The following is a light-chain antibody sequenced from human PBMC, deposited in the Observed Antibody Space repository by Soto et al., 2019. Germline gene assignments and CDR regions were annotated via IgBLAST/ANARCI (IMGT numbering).Light chain of an antibody. CDR3: FSYAGSSTHYV. V-gene: IGLV2-23*02. CDR2: EVS. Sequence: QSALTQPASVSGSPGQSITISCTGTSSDVGSYNLVSWYQQHPGNAPKLMIYEVSKRPSGVSNRFSGSKSGNTASLTISGLQAEDEADYYCFSYAGSSTHYVVGTGTKVTVL. CDR1: SSDVGSYNL. J-gene: IGLJ1*01.